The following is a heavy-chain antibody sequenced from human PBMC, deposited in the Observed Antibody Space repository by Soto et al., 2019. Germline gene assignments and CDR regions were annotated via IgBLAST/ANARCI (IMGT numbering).Heavy chain of an antibody. Sequence: EVQLVESGGGLVKPGGSLRLSCAASGFTFSSYSINWVRQAPGKGLEWVSSISSSSTLIYYADSVKGRFTISRDNAKNSLYLQMNRLRAEDTAVYYCARTELGSYDSHNLDYWGQGTLVTVSS. D-gene: IGHD1-26*01. CDR2: ISSSSTLI. J-gene: IGHJ4*02. CDR3: ARTELGSYDSHNLDY. CDR1: GFTFSSYS. V-gene: IGHV3-21*01.